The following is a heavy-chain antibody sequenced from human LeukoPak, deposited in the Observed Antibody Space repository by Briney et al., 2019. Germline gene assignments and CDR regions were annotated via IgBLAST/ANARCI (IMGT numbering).Heavy chain of an antibody. Sequence: PGGSLRLSCVASGFPFSSYWMTWVRQAPGKGLEWVAVISYDGSNKYYADSVKGRFTISRDNSKNTLYLQMNSLRAEDTAVYYCARDSRDVLWFGELLFWGQGTLVTVSS. CDR2: ISYDGSNK. CDR3: ARDSRDVLWFGELLF. D-gene: IGHD3-10*01. CDR1: GFPFSSYW. V-gene: IGHV3-30-3*01. J-gene: IGHJ4*02.